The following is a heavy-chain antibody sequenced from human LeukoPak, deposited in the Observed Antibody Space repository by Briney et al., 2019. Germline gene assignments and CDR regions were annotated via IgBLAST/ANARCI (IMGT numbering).Heavy chain of an antibody. CDR3: AFSSAYQQH. CDR2: INHSGST. J-gene: IGHJ1*01. D-gene: IGHD3-22*01. V-gene: IGHV4-39*07. CDR1: GGSISSSSYY. Sequence: SETLSLTCTASGGSISSSSYYWSWIRQPPGKGLEWIGEINHSGSTDYNPSLKSRVTISVDTSKNQFSLKLSSVTAADTAVYYCAFSSAYQQHWGQGTLVTVSS.